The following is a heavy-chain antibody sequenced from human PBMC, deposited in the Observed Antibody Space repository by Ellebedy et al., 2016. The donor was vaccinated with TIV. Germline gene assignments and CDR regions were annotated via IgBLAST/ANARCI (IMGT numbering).Heavy chain of an antibody. D-gene: IGHD1-26*01. CDR3: ARLPTSGSYWLGVGDY. Sequence: AASVKVSCKASGYTFTSYAMHWVRQAPGQRLEWMGWINAGNGNTKYSQKFQGRVTMTRDTSTSTVYMELSSLRSEDTAVYYCARLPTSGSYWLGVGDYWGQGTLVTVSS. CDR2: INAGNGNT. V-gene: IGHV1-3*01. CDR1: GYTFTSYA. J-gene: IGHJ4*02.